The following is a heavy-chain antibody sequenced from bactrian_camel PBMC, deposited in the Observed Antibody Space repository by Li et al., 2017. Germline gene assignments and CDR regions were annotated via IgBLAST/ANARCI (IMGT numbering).Heavy chain of an antibody. Sequence: HVQLVESGGGSVEAGGSLKLSRIASTYPYRDNEYCMAWFRQAPGQEREGVAAIDTGDGSTYYLNSVEGRFTISHDNAKNTLYLQMNSLKPEDTAMYYCAADTRWICGNDYWRYYYRGQGTQVTVS. V-gene: IGHV3S1*01. CDR3: AADTRWICGNDYWRYYY. CDR2: IDTGDGST. CDR1: TYPYRDNEYC. D-gene: IGHD1*01. J-gene: IGHJ4*01.